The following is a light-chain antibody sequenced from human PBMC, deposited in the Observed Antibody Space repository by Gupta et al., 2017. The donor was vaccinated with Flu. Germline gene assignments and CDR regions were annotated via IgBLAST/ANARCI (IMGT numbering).Light chain of an antibody. V-gene: IGKV1-9*01. Sequence: PSFLSASVGDRVTITCRASQRIRSYLAWYHQKPGTAPNLLIYETSTVKTGVSSRFSGSGSGTEFTLTISSRQPEDFATYYCQHRQSSPLTFGRGTKVEIK. J-gene: IGKJ4*01. CDR2: ETS. CDR3: QHRQSSPLT. CDR1: QRIRSY.